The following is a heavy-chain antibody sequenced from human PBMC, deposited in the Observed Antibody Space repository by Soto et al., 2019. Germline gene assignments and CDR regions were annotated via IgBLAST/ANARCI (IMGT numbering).Heavy chain of an antibody. D-gene: IGHD2-21*02. V-gene: IGHV4-30-2*06. J-gene: IGHJ4*02. CDR2: IYNSGST. CDR1: GGSISRGGYS. CDR3: ASSRVVTTYFDF. Sequence: SETLSLTCAVSGGSISRGGYSWSWIRQSPGKGLEWIGYIYNSGSTFYNPSLKSRLTISVDRSKNQLSLQLNSVTAADTAVYYCASSRVVTTYFDFWGQGSLVTVSS.